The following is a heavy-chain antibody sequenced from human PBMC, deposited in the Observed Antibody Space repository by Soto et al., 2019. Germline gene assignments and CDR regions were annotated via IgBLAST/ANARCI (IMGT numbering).Heavy chain of an antibody. Sequence: SETLSLTCSISGGSITSGGYSWNWIRQPPGKGLEWIGNIYHSGSTYYNPPLKSRVTLSVDTSKNQFSLKLDSVTAADTAVYYCAREGRAQNWIDPWGQGTLVTVSS. CDR1: GGSITSGGYS. V-gene: IGHV4-30-2*01. CDR3: AREGRAQNWIDP. J-gene: IGHJ5*02. CDR2: IYHSGST.